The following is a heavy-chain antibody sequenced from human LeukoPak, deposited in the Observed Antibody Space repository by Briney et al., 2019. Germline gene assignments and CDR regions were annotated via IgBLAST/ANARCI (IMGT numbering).Heavy chain of an antibody. CDR1: GFTFSSYA. Sequence: GGSLRLSCAASGFTFSSYAMSWVRQAPGKGLEWVANIKQDGSEKYYVDSVKGRFTISRDNAKNSLYLQMNSLRAEDTAVYYCARARVVTKWIDYWGQGTLVTVSS. CDR2: IKQDGSEK. J-gene: IGHJ4*02. D-gene: IGHD2-21*02. CDR3: ARARVVTKWIDY. V-gene: IGHV3-7*03.